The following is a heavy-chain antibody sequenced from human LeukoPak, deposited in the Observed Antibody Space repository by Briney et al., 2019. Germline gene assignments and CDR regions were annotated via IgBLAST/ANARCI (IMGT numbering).Heavy chain of an antibody. CDR3: ARGVMSKYYNDYFDY. V-gene: IGHV1-2*02. CDR1: GYTFTDYY. D-gene: IGHD4-11*01. CDR2: INPNSGGT. Sequence: ASVKVSCKASGYTFTDYYIHWVRQAPGQGLEWMGWINPNSGGTRYAQKFQGRVTMTRDTSISTAYMELSRLGSDDTAVYYCARGVMSKYYNDYFDYWGQGTLVTVSS. J-gene: IGHJ4*02.